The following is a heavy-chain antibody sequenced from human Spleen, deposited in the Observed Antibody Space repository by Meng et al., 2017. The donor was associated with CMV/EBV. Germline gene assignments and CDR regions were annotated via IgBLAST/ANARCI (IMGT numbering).Heavy chain of an antibody. CDR1: GFTFSRDG. V-gene: IGHV3-30*02. CDR3: AKEWQLLG. D-gene: IGHD6-6*01. Sequence: GESLKISCAASGFTFSRDGMHWVRQGPDNGLEWLAYIRYDANNKFYADSVKGRFTISRDNSKNILYLQMNNLRIEDTAVYYCAKEWQLLGWGQGTLVTVSS. CDR2: IRYDANNK. J-gene: IGHJ4*02.